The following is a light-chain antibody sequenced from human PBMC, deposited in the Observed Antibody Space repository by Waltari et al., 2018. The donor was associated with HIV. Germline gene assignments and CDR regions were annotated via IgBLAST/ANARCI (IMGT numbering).Light chain of an antibody. CDR2: DVT. J-gene: IGLJ3*02. Sequence: QSALPQPRSVSVSPGTSVTIPLTRTSSDTRVYNYVSRYQQHPGKAPKVMIYDVTKRPSGVPDRFSGSKSGNTASLTISGLQAEDEADYYCCSYTGTYTLLFGGGTKLTVL. V-gene: IGLV2-11*01. CDR1: SSDTRVYNY. CDR3: CSYTGTYTLL.